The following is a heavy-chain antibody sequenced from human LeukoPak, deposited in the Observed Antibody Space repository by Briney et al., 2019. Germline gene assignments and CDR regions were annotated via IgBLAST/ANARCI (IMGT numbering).Heavy chain of an antibody. D-gene: IGHD1-7*01. J-gene: IGHJ3*02. Sequence: GASVKVSCKASGGTFSSYAISWVRQAPGQGLEWMGGIIPIFGTANYAQKFQGRVTITADESTSTAYMELSSLRSEDTAVYYCARDIPSGLELPADAFDIWGQGTMVTVSS. CDR3: ARDIPSGLELPADAFDI. CDR2: IIPIFGTA. CDR1: GGTFSSYA. V-gene: IGHV1-69*13.